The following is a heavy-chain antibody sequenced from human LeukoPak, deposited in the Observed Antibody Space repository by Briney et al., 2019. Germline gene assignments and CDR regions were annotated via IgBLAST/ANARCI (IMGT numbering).Heavy chain of an antibody. Sequence: SETLSLTCTVSGGSISSCGYYWRWIRQHPGKGLEWIGYIYYSGSTYYNPSLKSRVTISVDTSKNQFSLKLSSVTAADTAVYYCARTEYSYGWERFDPWAQGTLVTVSS. J-gene: IGHJ5*02. CDR3: ARTEYSYGWERFDP. CDR2: IYYSGST. V-gene: IGHV4-31*03. CDR1: GGSISSCGYY. D-gene: IGHD5-18*01.